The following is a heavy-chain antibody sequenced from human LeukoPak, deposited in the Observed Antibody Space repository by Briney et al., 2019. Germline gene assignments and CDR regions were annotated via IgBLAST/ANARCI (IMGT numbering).Heavy chain of an antibody. CDR2: IRQDGSEK. V-gene: IGHV3-7*03. Sequence: GRSLRLSCAASGFTFSSYWMTWVRQAPGKGLEWVANIRQDGSEKFYVDSVKGRFVISRDNAKNLVSLEMNSLRAEDTAAYYCARGYCSTISCPEGSPLSRLWGQGTQVTVSS. CDR1: GFTFSSYW. D-gene: IGHD2-2*01. CDR3: ARGYCSTISCPEGSPLSRL. J-gene: IGHJ4*02.